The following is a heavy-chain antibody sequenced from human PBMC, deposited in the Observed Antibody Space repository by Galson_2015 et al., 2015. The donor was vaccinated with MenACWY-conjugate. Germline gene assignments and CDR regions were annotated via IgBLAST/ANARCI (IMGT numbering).Heavy chain of an antibody. CDR1: GDFISGSDYY. J-gene: IGHJ4*02. Sequence: SETLSLTCTVSGDFISGSDYYWGWIRQPPGKGLEWIGSFSYGGSTYYKSSLKSRVTISVDTSKNQFSLKLNFMTAADTAVYYCVRGRYNGGFNCYFDCWGQGTLVTVSS. CDR2: FSYGGST. V-gene: IGHV4-39*07. D-gene: IGHD5-24*01. CDR3: VRGRYNGGFNCYFDC.